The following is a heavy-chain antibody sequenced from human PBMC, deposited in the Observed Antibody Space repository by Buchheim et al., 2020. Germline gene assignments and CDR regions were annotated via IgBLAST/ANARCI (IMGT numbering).Heavy chain of an antibody. V-gene: IGHV3-74*01. J-gene: IGHJ4*02. CDR1: GFSFSNYW. CDR3: AKDLRVYNWNDFAFDY. Sequence: EAHLVESGGGLAQPGGSLRLSCAASGFSFSNYWMHWVRQIPGEGLAWVSRIHSDGSTTAYADFVNGRFTISRDNSKNTLYLQMNSLRAEDTAVYYCAKDLRVYNWNDFAFDYWGQGTL. D-gene: IGHD1-1*01. CDR2: IHSDGSTT.